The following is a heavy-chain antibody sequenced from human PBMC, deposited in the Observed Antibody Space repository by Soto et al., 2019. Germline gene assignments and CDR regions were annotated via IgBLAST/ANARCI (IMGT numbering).Heavy chain of an antibody. D-gene: IGHD6-13*01. Sequence: TLSLTCTVSGGSISSYYWSWIRQPPEKGLEWIGYIYYSGSTNYNPSLKSRVTISVDTSKNQFSLKLSSVTAADTAVYYCAIGGGGSSGGGIDYWRHGTLVTVSS. CDR1: GGSISSYY. J-gene: IGHJ4*01. CDR2: IYYSGST. V-gene: IGHV4-59*01. CDR3: AIGGGGSSGGGIDY.